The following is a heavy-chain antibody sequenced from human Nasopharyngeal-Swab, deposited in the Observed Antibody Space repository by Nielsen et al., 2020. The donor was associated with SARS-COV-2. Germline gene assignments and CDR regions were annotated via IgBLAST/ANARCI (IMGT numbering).Heavy chain of an antibody. CDR2: IYTSGST. CDR3: ARDSASWYEEGFDY. CDR1: GGSISSGSYY. V-gene: IGHV4-61*02. Sequence: SETLSLTCTVSGGSISSGSYYWSWIRQPAGKGLEWIGRIYTSGSTNYNLSLKSRVTISVDTSKNQFSLKLSSVTAADTAVYYCARDSASWYEEGFDYWGQGTLVTVSS. D-gene: IGHD6-13*01. J-gene: IGHJ4*02.